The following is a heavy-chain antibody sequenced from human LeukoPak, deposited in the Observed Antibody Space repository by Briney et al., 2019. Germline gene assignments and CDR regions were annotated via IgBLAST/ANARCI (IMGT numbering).Heavy chain of an antibody. CDR3: ARDMSHNLFFDY. CDR1: GLTFSSYS. J-gene: IGHJ4*02. CDR2: ISSSSGYI. D-gene: IGHD2-21*01. Sequence: GGSLRRSCAASGLTFSSYSMTWVRQAPGKGLEWVSSISSSSGYIYYADSVKGRFTISRDNAKNSLYLQMNSLRAEDTAVYYCARDMSHNLFFDYGGQGTLVTVSS. V-gene: IGHV3-21*01.